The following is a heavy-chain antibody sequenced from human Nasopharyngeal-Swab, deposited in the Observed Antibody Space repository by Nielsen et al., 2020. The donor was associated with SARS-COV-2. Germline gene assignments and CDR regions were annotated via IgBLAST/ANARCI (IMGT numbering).Heavy chain of an antibody. Sequence: GESLKISCAASGFTFSDSAINWVRQASGKGLEWVARIRSKGNNYATAYAASVKGRFIIFRDDPTNTAYLQMNSLKTEDTAVYYCTRCGGGCYSGRDYWGQGTLVTVSS. CDR3: TRCGGGCYSGRDY. J-gene: IGHJ4*02. CDR1: GFTFSDSA. V-gene: IGHV3-73*01. D-gene: IGHD2-21*02. CDR2: IRSKGNNYAT.